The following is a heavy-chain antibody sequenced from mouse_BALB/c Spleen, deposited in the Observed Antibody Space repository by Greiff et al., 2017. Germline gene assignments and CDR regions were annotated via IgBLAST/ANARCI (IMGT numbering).Heavy chain of an antibody. J-gene: IGHJ2*01. V-gene: IGHV5-15*02. CDR3: ARLTGAYYFDY. CDR2: ISNLAYSI. Sequence: DVKLVESGGGLVQPGGSRKLSCAASGFTFSDYGMAWVRQAPGKGPEWVAFISNLAYSIYYADTVTGRFTISRENAKNTLYLEMSSLRSEDTAMYYCARLTGAYYFDYWGQGTTLTVSS. CDR1: GFTFSDYG. D-gene: IGHD4-1*01.